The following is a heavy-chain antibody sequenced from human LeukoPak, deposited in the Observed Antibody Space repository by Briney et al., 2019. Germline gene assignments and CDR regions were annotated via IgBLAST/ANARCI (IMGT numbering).Heavy chain of an antibody. CDR2: ISAYNGNT. CDR3: ARFVTGYSSRGIDY. CDR1: GYTFTSYG. V-gene: IGHV1-18*01. Sequence: ASVKVSRKASGYTFTSYGISWVRQAPGQGLEWMGWISAYNGNTNYAQKLQGRVTMTTDTSTSTAYMELRSLRSDDTAVYYCARFVTGYSSRGIDYWGQGTLVTVSS. J-gene: IGHJ4*02. D-gene: IGHD6-13*01.